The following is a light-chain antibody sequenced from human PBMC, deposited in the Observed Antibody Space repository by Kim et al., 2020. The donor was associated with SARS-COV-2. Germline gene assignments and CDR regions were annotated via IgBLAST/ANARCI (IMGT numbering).Light chain of an antibody. V-gene: IGLV3-19*01. CDR3: NSRDSSGNHLV. CDR1: SLRSYY. CDR2: GKN. J-gene: IGLJ3*02. Sequence: SSELTQDPAVSVALGQTVRITCQGDSLRSYYASWYQQKPGQAPVLVIYGKNTRPPGIPDRFSGSSSGNTASLTITGAQAEDEADYYCNSRDSSGNHLVFG.